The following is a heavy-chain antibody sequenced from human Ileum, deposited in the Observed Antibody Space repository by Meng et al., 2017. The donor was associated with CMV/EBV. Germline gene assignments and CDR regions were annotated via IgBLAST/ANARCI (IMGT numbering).Heavy chain of an antibody. CDR2: IKEDGSQK. V-gene: IGHV3-7*03. Sequence: GGSLRLSCAASGFTFLNSWMTWVRQAPGKGPEWVATIKEDGSQKSYSASVKGRFTISRDNAQNSLYLQMNNLSPEDTAMYYCARFASVGYWGQGTLVTVSS. CDR3: ARFASVGY. J-gene: IGHJ4*02. D-gene: IGHD3-16*01. CDR1: GFTFLNSW.